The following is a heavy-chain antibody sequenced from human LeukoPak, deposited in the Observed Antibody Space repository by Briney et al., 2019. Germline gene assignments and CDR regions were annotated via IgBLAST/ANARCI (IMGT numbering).Heavy chain of an antibody. CDR1: GFTLSSYS. D-gene: IGHD2-21*02. CDR3: ATLRCGGDCYSEYAFDI. CDR2: INSSSSYI. Sequence: GGALRLSCAASGFTLSSYSMNRGRQAPGKGLEWVSSINSSSSYIYYADSVKGRFTISRDNAKNSLYLQMNHLRAEDTAVYYCATLRCGGDCYSEYAFDIWGQGTMVTVSS. J-gene: IGHJ3*02. V-gene: IGHV3-21*01.